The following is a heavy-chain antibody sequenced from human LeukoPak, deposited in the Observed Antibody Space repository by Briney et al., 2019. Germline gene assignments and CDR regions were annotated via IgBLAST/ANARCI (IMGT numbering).Heavy chain of an antibody. CDR2: ISYSGTT. V-gene: IGHV4-39*01. D-gene: IGHD3-10*01. Sequence: SETLSLTCTVSSGSINSSPYYWGWIRQSPGTGLEWIGSISYSGTTYYNPSLQSRVTIFVDTSKNQFSLKLSSVTAADTAVYYCAANSADYNTLGSSYKVWGQGTLVTVSS. J-gene: IGHJ4*02. CDR1: SGSINSSPYY. CDR3: AANSADYNTLGSSYKV.